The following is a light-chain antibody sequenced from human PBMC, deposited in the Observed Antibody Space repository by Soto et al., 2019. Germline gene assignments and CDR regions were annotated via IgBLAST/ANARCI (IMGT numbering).Light chain of an antibody. CDR3: QQRSNRRLT. CDR2: DAS. V-gene: IGKV3-11*01. Sequence: EIVLTQSPSTLSLSPGERATLSCRASQSVSSYLAWYQQKPGQAPRLLIYDASNMATGIPARFSGSGSGTDFTLTISSLEPEDFAVYYCQQRSNRRLTFGGGTKVEIK. J-gene: IGKJ4*01. CDR1: QSVSSY.